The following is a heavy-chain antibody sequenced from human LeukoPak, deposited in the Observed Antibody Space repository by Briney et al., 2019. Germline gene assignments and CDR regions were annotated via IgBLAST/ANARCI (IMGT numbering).Heavy chain of an antibody. CDR3: ARGPDGFDI. Sequence: SETLSLTCAVYGGSFSGYHWSWIRQPPGKGLEWIGEINHSGSTNYNSSLKSRVTISVDTSKNQFSLKLSSVTAADTAVYYCARGPDGFDIWGQGTMVTVSS. CDR1: GGSFSGYH. CDR2: INHSGST. V-gene: IGHV4-34*01. J-gene: IGHJ3*02.